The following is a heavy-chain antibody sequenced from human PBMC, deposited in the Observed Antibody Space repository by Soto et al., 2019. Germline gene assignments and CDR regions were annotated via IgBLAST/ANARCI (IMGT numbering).Heavy chain of an antibody. CDR2: VFHDGGA. CDR3: ARIPFGYQVMDV. V-gene: IGHV4-4*02. Sequence: QVQLQESGPGLVKPSGTLSLTCAVSGGAISSENWWTWVRQPPGKGLEWIGEVFHDGGANYNPSLDSRITISVDNSKNQFSLKMNSVTAADTAVYFCARIPFGYQVMDVWGQGTTGTVSS. D-gene: IGHD6-25*01. J-gene: IGHJ6*02. CDR1: GGAISSENW.